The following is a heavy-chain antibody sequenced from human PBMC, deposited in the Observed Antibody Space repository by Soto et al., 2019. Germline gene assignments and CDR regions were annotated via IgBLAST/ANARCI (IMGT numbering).Heavy chain of an antibody. D-gene: IGHD2-15*01. Sequence: QITLKESGPTLVKPTQTLTLTCTFSGFSLSISGVGVAWIRQPPGKALEWLALIYWDDDNPYRPSRESRLTITKETSKNQVVLTMTNMDSVDTDTYYCAYLPCSGGSCYWFSFSGMDVWGQGTTVTVSS. J-gene: IGHJ6*02. CDR1: GFSLSISGVG. CDR3: AYLPCSGGSCYWFSFSGMDV. CDR2: IYWDDDN. V-gene: IGHV2-5*02.